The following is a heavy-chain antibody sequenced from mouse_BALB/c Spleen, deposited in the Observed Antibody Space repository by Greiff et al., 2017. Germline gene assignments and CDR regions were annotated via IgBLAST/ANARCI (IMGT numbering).Heavy chain of an antibody. D-gene: IGHD2-4*01. CDR3: ARRGITRTWFAY. V-gene: IGHV5-6-3*01. Sequence: EVQVVESGGGLVQPGGSLKLSCAASGFTFSSYGMSWVRQTPDKRLELVATINSNGGSTYYPDSVKGRFTISRDNAKSTLYLQMSSLKSEDTAMYYCARRGITRTWFAYWGQGTLVTVSA. J-gene: IGHJ3*01. CDR1: GFTFSSYG. CDR2: INSNGGST.